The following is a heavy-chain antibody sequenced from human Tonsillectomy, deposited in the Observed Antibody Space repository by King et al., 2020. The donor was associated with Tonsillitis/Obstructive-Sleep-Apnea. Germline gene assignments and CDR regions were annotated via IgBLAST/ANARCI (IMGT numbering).Heavy chain of an antibody. CDR2: IYPGDSDT. Sequence: QLVQSGAEVKKPGESLKISCQGSGYMFTSYWIAWVRQVPGKGLDWMGIIYPGDSDTEYSPSFQGQVTISADKSIDTAYLQWGSLRASDTAMYYCARLDNTGSSLLFGGHFDLWGRGTLVTVSS. V-gene: IGHV5-51*01. J-gene: IGHJ2*01. D-gene: IGHD1-26*01. CDR1: GYMFTSYW. CDR3: ARLDNTGSSLLFGGHFDL.